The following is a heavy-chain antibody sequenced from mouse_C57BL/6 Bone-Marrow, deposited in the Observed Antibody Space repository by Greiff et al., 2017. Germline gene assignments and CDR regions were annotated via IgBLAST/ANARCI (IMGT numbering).Heavy chain of an antibody. D-gene: IGHD2-5*01. CDR2: IDPSDSYT. J-gene: IGHJ3*01. CDR1: GYTFTSYW. CDR3: ARESNYVDFAY. Sequence: VQLKQPGAELVMPGASVKLSCKASGYTFTSYWMHWVKQRPGQGLEWIGEIDPSDSYTNYNQKFKGKSTLTVDTSSSTAYMQLSSLTSEDSAVYYCARESNYVDFAYWGQGTLVTVSA. V-gene: IGHV1-69*01.